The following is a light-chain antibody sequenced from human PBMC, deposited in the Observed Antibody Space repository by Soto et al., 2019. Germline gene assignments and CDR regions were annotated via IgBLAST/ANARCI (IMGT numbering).Light chain of an antibody. J-gene: IGLJ3*02. CDR2: GNN. Sequence: QSVLTQPPSVSGAPGQRVTISCTGSSSNIGAGYDVHWYQQLPGTAPKLLIYGNNNRPSGVPDRFSGSKSATADSLAITGSQAGDEADYYCRPFERSWGGGVFGVGTQLPLL. CDR1: SSNIGAGYD. V-gene: IGLV1-40*01. CDR3: RPFERSWGGGV.